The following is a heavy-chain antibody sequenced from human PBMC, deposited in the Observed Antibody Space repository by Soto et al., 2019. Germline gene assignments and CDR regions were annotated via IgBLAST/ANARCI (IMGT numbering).Heavy chain of an antibody. CDR3: AKGGYDYNYYDYYGMDV. CDR2: IIPIFGTA. J-gene: IGHJ6*02. Sequence: QVQLVQSGAEVKKPGSSVKVSCKASGGTFSSYAISWVRQAPGQGLEWMGGIIPIFGTANYAQKFQGRVTITADESTSTAYMELSSLRSEATAVYYCAKGGYDYNYYDYYGMDVWGQGTTVTVSS. V-gene: IGHV1-69*01. D-gene: IGHD5-12*01. CDR1: GGTFSSYA.